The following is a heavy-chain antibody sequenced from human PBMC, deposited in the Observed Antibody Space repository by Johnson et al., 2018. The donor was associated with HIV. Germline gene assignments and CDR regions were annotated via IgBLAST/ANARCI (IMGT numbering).Heavy chain of an antibody. CDR2: IQYDGSYK. D-gene: IGHD6-6*01. CDR1: GFRFSSYG. Sequence: QVLLVESGGGVVQPGGSLRFSCAASGFRFSSYGMHWVRQAPGKGLEWVAFIQYDGSYKYYADSVKGRFTISRANSKNTLYLQMNSLRPEDTAVYYCARGDSSSDAFDVWGQGTMVTVSS. CDR3: ARGDSSSDAFDV. J-gene: IGHJ3*01. V-gene: IGHV3-30*02.